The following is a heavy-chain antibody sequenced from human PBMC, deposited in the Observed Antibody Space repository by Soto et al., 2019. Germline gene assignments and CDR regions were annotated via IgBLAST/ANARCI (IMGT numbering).Heavy chain of an antibody. CDR3: ARWRIAARLCWFDP. CDR2: INHSGST. J-gene: IGHJ5*02. CDR1: GGSFSGYY. V-gene: IGHV4-34*01. D-gene: IGHD6-6*01. Sequence: SETLSLTCAVYGGSFSGYYWSWIRQPPGKGLEWIGEINHSGSTNYNPSLKSRVTISVDTSKNQFSLKLSSVTAADTAVYYCARWRIAARLCWFDPWGQGTLVTVS.